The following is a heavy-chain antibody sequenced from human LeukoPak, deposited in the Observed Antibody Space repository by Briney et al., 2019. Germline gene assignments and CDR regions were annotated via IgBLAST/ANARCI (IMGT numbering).Heavy chain of an antibody. CDR2: INGDGSYT. V-gene: IGHV3-74*01. CDR1: GFTFSGYW. D-gene: IGHD4/OR15-4a*01. CDR3: ARDGVQTTPFDY. J-gene: IGHJ4*02. Sequence: GGSLRLSCATSGFTFSGYWMHWVRQAPEKGLVWLSLINGDGSYTIYADSVKGRFTISRDNAKNTLYLQMDSLRAEDTAVYYCARDGVQTTPFDYWGQGTLVTVSS.